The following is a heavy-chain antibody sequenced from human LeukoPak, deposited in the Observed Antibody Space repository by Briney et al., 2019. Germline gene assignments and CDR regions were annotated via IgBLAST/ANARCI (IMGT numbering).Heavy chain of an antibody. Sequence: ASVTVSCKASGYTFTSYGISWVRQAPGQGLEWMGWISSYNGNTNYPQKLQGRVTMTTDTSTSTAYMELRSLRSDDTAVYYCARDAYDILSSDAFDIWGQGTMVTVSS. CDR1: GYTFTSYG. J-gene: IGHJ3*02. V-gene: IGHV1-18*01. CDR3: ARDAYDILSSDAFDI. D-gene: IGHD3-9*01. CDR2: ISSYNGNT.